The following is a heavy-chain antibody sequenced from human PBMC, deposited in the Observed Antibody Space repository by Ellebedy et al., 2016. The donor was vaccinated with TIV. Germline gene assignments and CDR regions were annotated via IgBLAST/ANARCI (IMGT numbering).Heavy chain of an antibody. CDR1: GGTFSSYA. CDR2: IIPIFGTA. V-gene: IGHV1-69*13. D-gene: IGHD5-24*01. CDR3: AREGAEVGVEMAQFDY. J-gene: IGHJ4*02. Sequence: SVKVSXXASGGTFSSYAISWVRQAPGQGLEWMGGIIPIFGTANYAQKFQGRVTITADESTSTAYMELSSLRSEDTAVYYCAREGAEVGVEMAQFDYWGQGTLVTVSS.